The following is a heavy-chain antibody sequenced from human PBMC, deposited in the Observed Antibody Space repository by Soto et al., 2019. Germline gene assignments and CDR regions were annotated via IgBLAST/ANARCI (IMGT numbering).Heavy chain of an antibody. CDR1: GRSMSGYN. Sequence: QVQQQQWGARLLKPSETLSLTCAEYGRSMSGYNWSWLRRSPVRGLEWIGEIGPTGDTNYGPSFMSRVTVSVDTSKYELSLRLTQVTAADTAMYLCARNGVGFGFDIWGLGTRVSVSS. V-gene: IGHV4-34*02. CDR3: ARNGVGFGFDI. D-gene: IGHD3-10*01. CDR2: IGPTGDT. J-gene: IGHJ3*02.